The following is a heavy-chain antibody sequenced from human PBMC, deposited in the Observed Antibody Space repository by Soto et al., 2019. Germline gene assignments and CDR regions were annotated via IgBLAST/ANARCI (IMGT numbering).Heavy chain of an antibody. CDR3: ARDLFDSGSYPDNWFDP. D-gene: IGHD1-26*01. J-gene: IGHJ5*02. V-gene: IGHV1-18*04. CDR1: GYTFTSYG. Sequence: ASVKVSCKASGYTFTSYGISWVRQAPGQGLEWMGWISAYNGNTNYAQKLQGRVTMTTDTSTSTAYMELRSLRSDDTAVYYCARDLFDSGSYPDNWFDPWGQGTLVTVSS. CDR2: ISAYNGNT.